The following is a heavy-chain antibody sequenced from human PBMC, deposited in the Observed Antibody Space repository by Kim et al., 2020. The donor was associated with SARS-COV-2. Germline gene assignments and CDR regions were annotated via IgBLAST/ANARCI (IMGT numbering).Heavy chain of an antibody. J-gene: IGHJ4*02. V-gene: IGHV4-61*01. CDR1: SGPVSTGNYY. CDR2: IYYSGST. D-gene: IGHD5-12*01. CDR3: ARGPGIVATTTFFDY. Sequence: SETLSLTCNVSSGPVSTGNYYWSWIRQPPGKGLEWIGYIYYSGSTEYNPSLKSRVTISIDTSKNQFSLKLTSVTAADTAVYYCARGPGIVATTTFFDYWGQGTLVTVSS.